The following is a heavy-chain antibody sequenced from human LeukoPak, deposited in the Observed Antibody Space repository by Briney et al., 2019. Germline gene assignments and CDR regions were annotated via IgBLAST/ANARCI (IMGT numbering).Heavy chain of an antibody. CDR1: GVSVSSYY. Sequence: SETLSLTCSVSGVSVSSYYWSWLRQPPRKGLEWIGYVYYTGKTNYNPSLKSRVTMSVDTSRNQLSLNLDFVTAADTAVYYCARDIGSGPVDVWGPGTTVIVSS. V-gene: IGHV4-59*02. D-gene: IGHD3-10*01. CDR2: VYYTGKT. J-gene: IGHJ6*02. CDR3: ARDIGSGPVDV.